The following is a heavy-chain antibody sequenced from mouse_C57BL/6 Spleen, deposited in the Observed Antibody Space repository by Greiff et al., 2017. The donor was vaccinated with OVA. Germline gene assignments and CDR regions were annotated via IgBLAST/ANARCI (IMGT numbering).Heavy chain of an antibody. Sequence: VQLQQSGAELVRPGASVTLSCKASGYTFTDYEMHWVKQTPVHGLEWIGAIDPETGGTAYNQKFKGKAILTADKSSSTAYMELRSLTSADSAVYDCTRSHNSYPYDYWGQGTTLTVSS. CDR2: IDPETGGT. V-gene: IGHV1-15*01. D-gene: IGHD1-1*01. J-gene: IGHJ2*01. CDR1: GYTFTDYE. CDR3: TRSHNSYPYDY.